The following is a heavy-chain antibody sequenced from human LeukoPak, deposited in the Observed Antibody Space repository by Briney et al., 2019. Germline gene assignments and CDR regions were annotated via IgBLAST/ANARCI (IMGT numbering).Heavy chain of an antibody. Sequence: PSETLSLTCTVSGGSISSGGYYWSWIRQHPGKGLEWIGCIYYSGSTYYNPSLKSRVTISVDTSKNQFSLKLSSVTAADTAVYYCARGAFSVYYSSSEYFDYWGQGTLVTVSS. CDR3: ARGAFSVYYSSSEYFDY. J-gene: IGHJ4*02. CDR2: IYYSGST. D-gene: IGHD6-6*01. CDR1: GGSISSGGYY. V-gene: IGHV4-31*03.